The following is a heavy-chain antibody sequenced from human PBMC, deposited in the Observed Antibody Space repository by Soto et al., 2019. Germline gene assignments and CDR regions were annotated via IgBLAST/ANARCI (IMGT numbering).Heavy chain of an antibody. Sequence: PSETLSLTCTVSGGSISSYYWSWIRQPPGKGLEWIGYIYYSGSTNYNPSLKSRFTISVDTSKNQFSLKLSSVTAADTAVYYCARAQSITIFGVVIFDGMDVWGQGTTVTVSS. D-gene: IGHD3-3*01. J-gene: IGHJ6*02. CDR2: IYYSGST. CDR1: GGSISSYY. CDR3: ARAQSITIFGVVIFDGMDV. V-gene: IGHV4-59*01.